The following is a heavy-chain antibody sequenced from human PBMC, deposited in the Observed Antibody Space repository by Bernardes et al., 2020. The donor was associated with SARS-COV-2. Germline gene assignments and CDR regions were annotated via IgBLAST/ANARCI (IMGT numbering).Heavy chain of an antibody. V-gene: IGHV3-74*01. CDR1: GFTFSSDW. J-gene: IGHJ6*02. CDR2: INSDGSST. CDR3: AREGSGWYRYYYYYGMDV. Sequence: GGSLRLSCAASGFTFSSDWMHWVRQAPGKGLVWVSRINSDGSSTSYADSVKGRFTISRDNAKNTLYLQMNSLRAEDTAVYYCAREGSGWYRYYYYYGMDVWGQGTTVTVSS. D-gene: IGHD6-19*01.